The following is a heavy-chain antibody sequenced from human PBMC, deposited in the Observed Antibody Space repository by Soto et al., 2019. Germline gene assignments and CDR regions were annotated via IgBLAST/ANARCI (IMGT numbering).Heavy chain of an antibody. D-gene: IGHD5-18*01. Sequence: LSLTCSVSGGSMNDVTHYWAWIRQPPGKGLEWIATTYYTGSTHYNSSLKSRATISVDTSQNQFSLELTSVTAADTAVYHCASARYFGVDVWGHGTTVTVSS. CDR2: TYYTGST. CDR3: ASARYFGVDV. J-gene: IGHJ6*02. V-gene: IGHV4-39*01. CDR1: GGSMNDVTHY.